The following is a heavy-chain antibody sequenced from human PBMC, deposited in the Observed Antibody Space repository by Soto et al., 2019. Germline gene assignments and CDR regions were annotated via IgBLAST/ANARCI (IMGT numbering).Heavy chain of an antibody. CDR2: ISYDGSKK. CDR3: ARYGDHTLNSFDY. CDR1: GFTFSSYG. Sequence: QVQLVESGGGVVQPGRSLRLSCAASGFTFSSYGMHWVRQAPGKGLEWVAVISYDGSKKYYADSVKGRFTISRDNSKNTLYLQMNSLRAEDTAVYYCARYGDHTLNSFDYWGQGTLVTVSS. V-gene: IGHV3-30*03. J-gene: IGHJ4*02. D-gene: IGHD4-17*01.